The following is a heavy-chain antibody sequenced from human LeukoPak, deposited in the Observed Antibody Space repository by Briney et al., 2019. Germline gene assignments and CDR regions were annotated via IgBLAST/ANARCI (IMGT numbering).Heavy chain of an antibody. D-gene: IGHD1-26*01. CDR3: ASEVLVGATSRGFDY. J-gene: IGHJ4*02. Sequence: SETLSLTCTVSGGSISSSSYYWGWIRQPPGKGLEWIGSIYYCGSTYYNPSLKSRVTISVDTSKNQFSLKLSSVTAADTAVYYCASEVLVGATSRGFDYWGQGTLVTVSS. CDR1: GGSISSSSYY. CDR2: IYYCGST. V-gene: IGHV4-39*01.